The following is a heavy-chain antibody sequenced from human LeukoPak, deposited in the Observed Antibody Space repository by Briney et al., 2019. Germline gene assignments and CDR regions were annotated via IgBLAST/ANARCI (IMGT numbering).Heavy chain of an antibody. CDR1: GGSISSYY. V-gene: IGHV4-4*09. D-gene: IGHD5-24*01. J-gene: IGHJ4*02. CDR3: AGHHSEVVGYNLGY. Sequence: SETLSLTCTVSGGSISSYYWCWIRQPPRKGLEWIGYIYTSGSTKYNPSLKSRVTISVETSKNQFSLKLSSVTASDTAVYYCAGHHSEVVGYNLGYWGQGTLVTVSS. CDR2: IYTSGST.